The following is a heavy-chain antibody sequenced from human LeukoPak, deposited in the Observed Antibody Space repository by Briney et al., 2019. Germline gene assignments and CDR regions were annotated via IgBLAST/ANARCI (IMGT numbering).Heavy chain of an antibody. D-gene: IGHD3-22*01. V-gene: IGHV1-58*01. J-gene: IGHJ4*02. CDR2: IVVGSGNT. CDR1: GFTFTSSA. CDR3: AASYYFDSSGPGY. Sequence: SVKVSCKASGFTFTSSALQWVRQARGQRLEWIGWIVVGSGNTNYAQKFQERVTITRDMSTSTAYIELCSLRSEDTALYLCAASYYFDSSGPGYWGQGTLVTVSS.